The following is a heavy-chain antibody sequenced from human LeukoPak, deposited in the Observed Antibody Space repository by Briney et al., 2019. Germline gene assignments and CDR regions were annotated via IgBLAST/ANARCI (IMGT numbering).Heavy chain of an antibody. CDR1: GFTFSTYN. Sequence: GGSLRLSCAASGFTFSTYNMNWVRQAPGKGLEWVSSISRSSSSSTYIYYADSVKGRFTISRDNAKNSLFLQMNSLRAEDTAVYYCVSEPYLGRGFDYWGQGTLVTVSS. V-gene: IGHV3-21*01. J-gene: IGHJ4*02. CDR2: ISRSSSSSTYI. D-gene: IGHD7-27*01. CDR3: VSEPYLGRGFDY.